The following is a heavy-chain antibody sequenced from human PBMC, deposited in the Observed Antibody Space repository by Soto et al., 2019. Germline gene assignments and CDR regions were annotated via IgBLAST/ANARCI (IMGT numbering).Heavy chain of an antibody. CDR1: GYTFTYYY. D-gene: IGHD3-16*01. CDR2: INPSVGTT. V-gene: IGHV1-46*03. J-gene: IGHJ3*02. Sequence: GASVKVSCKASGYTFTYYYIHWVRQAPGQGLEWMGKINPSVGTTTYAQKFQGRVTMTRDTSTNTVYMELSSLRSEDTAVYYCARKGGGDSDAFDIWGQGTMVTVSS. CDR3: ARKGGGDSDAFDI.